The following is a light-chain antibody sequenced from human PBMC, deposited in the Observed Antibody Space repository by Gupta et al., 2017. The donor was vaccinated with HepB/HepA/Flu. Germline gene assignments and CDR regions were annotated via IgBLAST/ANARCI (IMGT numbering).Light chain of an antibody. V-gene: IGLV2-14*01. J-gene: IGLJ2*01. Sequence: HSPLPQPPSLSGSHGQSITIPCTGPSSDFGDFIHVSWYQQHPGKAPKLLISDVDNRPSGVSSRFSGSKSGNTASLTISGLQADDEGDYYCSSFTYTPTLVVFGGGTKVTVL. CDR2: DVD. CDR3: SSFTYTPTLVV. CDR1: SSDFGDFIH.